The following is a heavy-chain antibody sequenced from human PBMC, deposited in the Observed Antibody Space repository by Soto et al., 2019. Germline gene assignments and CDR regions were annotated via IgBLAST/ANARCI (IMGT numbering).Heavy chain of an antibody. V-gene: IGHV4-31*03. D-gene: IGHD2-8*01. CDR3: ARDNIVLKKWAFDI. CDR1: GGSISSGGYY. J-gene: IGHJ3*02. CDR2: IYYSGST. Sequence: QVQLQESGPGLVKPSQTLSLTCTVSGGSISSGGYYWSWIRQHPGKGLEWIGYIYYSGSTYYNPSLKSRVTISVDTSKNQFSLKLSSVTAADTAVYYCARDNIVLKKWAFDIWGQGTMVTVSS.